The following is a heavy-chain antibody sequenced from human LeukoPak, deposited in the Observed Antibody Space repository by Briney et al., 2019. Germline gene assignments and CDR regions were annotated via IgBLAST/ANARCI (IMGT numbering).Heavy chain of an antibody. Sequence: PSETLSLTCTVSGGSISSYYWSWLRQPPGKGLEWFGYIFDSGSTNYNPCLKSRCTISVDTSKTQFSLKLSSVTAAETAVYYCAREDCYDSSGYSFDYWGQGTLVTVSS. D-gene: IGHD3-22*01. CDR3: AREDCYDSSGYSFDY. CDR1: GGSISSYY. J-gene: IGHJ4*02. CDR2: IFDSGST. V-gene: IGHV4-59*01.